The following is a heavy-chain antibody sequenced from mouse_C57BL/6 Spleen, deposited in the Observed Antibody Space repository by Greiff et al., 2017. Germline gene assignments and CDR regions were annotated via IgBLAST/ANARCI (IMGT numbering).Heavy chain of an antibody. V-gene: IGHV3-6*01. CDR3: ASRRSNSGGFAY. D-gene: IGHD2-5*01. J-gene: IGHJ3*01. CDR1: GYSITSGYY. CDR2: ISYDGSN. Sequence: EVQLQQSGPGLVKPSQSLSLTCSVTGYSITSGYYWNWIRQFPGNKLEWMGYISYDGSNNYNPSLKNRISITRDTSKNQFFLKLNSVTTEDTATYYCASRRSNSGGFAYWGQGTLVTVSA.